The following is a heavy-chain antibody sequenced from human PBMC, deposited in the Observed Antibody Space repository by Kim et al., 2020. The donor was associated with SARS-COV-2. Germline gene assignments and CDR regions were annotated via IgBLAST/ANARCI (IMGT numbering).Heavy chain of an antibody. CDR2: ISWNSGSI. J-gene: IGHJ5*02. D-gene: IGHD6-13*01. CDR3: AKARGGAAAGMDYNWFDP. Sequence: LSLTCAASGFTFDDYAMHWVRQAPGKGLEWVSGISWNSGSIGYADSVKGRFTISRDNAKNSLYLQMNSLRAEDTALYYCAKARGGAAAGMDYNWFDPWGQGTLVTVSS. V-gene: IGHV3-9*01. CDR1: GFTFDDYA.